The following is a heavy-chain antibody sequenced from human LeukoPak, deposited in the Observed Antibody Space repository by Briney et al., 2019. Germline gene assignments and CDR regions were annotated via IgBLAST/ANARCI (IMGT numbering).Heavy chain of an antibody. V-gene: IGHV4-61*01. CDR3: TRAQGGAFDI. CDR1: GGSVSSGSYY. J-gene: IGHJ3*02. CDR2: IHYSGTT. Sequence: PSETLSLTCTVSGGSVSSGSYYWSWIRQPPGKGLEWIGYIHYSGTTNYDPSLKSRVTISLDTSNNQFSLKVNSVTAADTAVYYCTRAQGGAFDIWGQGTMVTVSS. D-gene: IGHD3-16*01.